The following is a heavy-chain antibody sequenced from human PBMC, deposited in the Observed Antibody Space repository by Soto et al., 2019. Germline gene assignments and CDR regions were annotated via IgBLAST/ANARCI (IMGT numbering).Heavy chain of an antibody. CDR1: GYTFTSYG. V-gene: IGHV1-18*01. CDR2: ISAYNGNT. J-gene: IGHJ6*02. Sequence: QVQLVQSGAEVKKPGASVKVSCKASGYTFTSYGISWVRQAPGQGLEWMGWISAYNGNTNYAQKLQGRVTMPTDTSTSTAYMELRSLRSDDTAVYYCARPGYSYGYGRGYYYYGMDVWGQGTTVTVSS. CDR3: ARPGYSYGYGRGYYYYGMDV. D-gene: IGHD5-18*01.